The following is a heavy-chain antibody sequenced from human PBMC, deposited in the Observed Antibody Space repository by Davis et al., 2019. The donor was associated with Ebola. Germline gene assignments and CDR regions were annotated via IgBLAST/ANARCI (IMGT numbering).Heavy chain of an antibody. CDR3: ARGHDILTGHSRDGMDV. Sequence: PGGSLRLSCAASGFTFSSYGMHWVRQAPGKGLEWVAVISYDGSNKYYADSVKGRFTMSRDNSKKTLYLQMNSLRIDDTAVYYCARGHDILTGHSRDGMDVWGQGTTVTVSS. V-gene: IGHV3-30*03. CDR2: ISYDGSNK. J-gene: IGHJ6*02. CDR1: GFTFSSYG. D-gene: IGHD3-9*01.